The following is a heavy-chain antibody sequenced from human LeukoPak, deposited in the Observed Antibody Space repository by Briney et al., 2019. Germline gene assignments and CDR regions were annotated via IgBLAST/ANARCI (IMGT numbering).Heavy chain of an antibody. CDR2: ISGSGATT. Sequence: GGSLRLYCAASGFTFSSYAMNWVRQAPGKGLEWVSVISGSGATTYYADSVKGRFTISRDNSKKTLFLQMNSLRREDTAVYYCAKGGRYDSSGYPDSWGQGTLVTVSS. V-gene: IGHV3-23*01. CDR3: AKGGRYDSSGYPDS. J-gene: IGHJ4*02. CDR1: GFTFSSYA. D-gene: IGHD3-22*01.